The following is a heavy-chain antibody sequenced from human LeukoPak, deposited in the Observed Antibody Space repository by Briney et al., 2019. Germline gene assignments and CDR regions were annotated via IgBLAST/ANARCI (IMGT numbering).Heavy chain of an antibody. J-gene: IGHJ4*02. V-gene: IGHV4-38-2*02. CDR3: ARGSYYGSGSYYNRAYYFDY. Sequence: SETLSLTCTVSGYSISSGYYWGWIRQPPGKGLEWIGSIYHSGSTYYNPSLKSRVTISVDMSKNQFSLKLSSVTAADTAVYYCARGSYYGSGSYYNRAYYFDYWGQGTLVTVSS. D-gene: IGHD3-10*01. CDR2: IYHSGST. CDR1: GYSISSGYY.